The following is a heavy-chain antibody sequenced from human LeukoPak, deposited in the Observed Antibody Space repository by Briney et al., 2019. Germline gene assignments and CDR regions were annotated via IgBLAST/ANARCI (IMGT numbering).Heavy chain of an antibody. V-gene: IGHV3-30*04. CDR3: AIERDAYDFWSGYYQYYFDY. D-gene: IGHD3-3*01. CDR2: ISYDGSNK. CDR1: GLTFSSYA. J-gene: IGHJ4*02. Sequence: PGGSLRLSCAASGLTFSSYAMHWVRQAPGKGLEWVAVISYDGSNKYYADSVKGRFTISRDNSKNTLYLQMNSLRAEDTAVYYCAIERDAYDFWSGYYQYYFDYWGQGTLVTVSS.